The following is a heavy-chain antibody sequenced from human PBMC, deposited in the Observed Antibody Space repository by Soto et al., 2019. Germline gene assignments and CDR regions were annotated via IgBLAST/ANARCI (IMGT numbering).Heavy chain of an antibody. J-gene: IGHJ5*02. CDR3: ARGVGRGVQDYDFWSGYYTKWFDP. CDR2: IIPIFGTA. CDR1: GGTFSSYA. D-gene: IGHD3-3*01. Sequence: GASVKVSCKASGGTFSSYAISWVRQAPGQGLEWMGGIIPIFGTANYAQKFQGRVTITADESTSTAYMELSSLRSEDTAVYYCARGVGRGVQDYDFWSGYYTKWFDPWGQGTLVTVSS. V-gene: IGHV1-69*13.